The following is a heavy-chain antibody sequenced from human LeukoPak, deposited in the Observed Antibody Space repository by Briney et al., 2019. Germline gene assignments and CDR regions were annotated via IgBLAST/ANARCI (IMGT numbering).Heavy chain of an antibody. V-gene: IGHV1-18*04. J-gene: IGHJ6*03. CDR1: GYTFTGYY. CDR2: ISAYNGNT. Sequence: ASVKVSCKASGYTFTGYYMHWVRQAPGQGLEWMGWISAYNGNTNYAQKLQGRVTMTTDTSTSTAYMELRSLRSDDTAVYYCARVQYGPLTYEWLRRFYYYYYMDVWGKGTTVTVSS. D-gene: IGHD5-12*01. CDR3: ARVQYGPLTYEWLRRFYYYYYMDV.